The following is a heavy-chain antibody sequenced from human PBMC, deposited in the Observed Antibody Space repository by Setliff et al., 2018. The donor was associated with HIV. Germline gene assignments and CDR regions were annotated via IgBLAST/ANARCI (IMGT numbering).Heavy chain of an antibody. J-gene: IGHJ4*02. V-gene: IGHV4-39*02. CDR1: GDSISSSSYY. D-gene: IGHD1-7*01. CDR2: FHHSGST. Sequence: SETLSLTCNVSGDSISSSSYYWGWIRQSPGKGLEWIGSFHHSGSTSYNPSLRSRVTISVDTSKSQFSLKLTSVTAADTAVYYCGREGEGELPGYWGQGTLVTVSS. CDR3: GREGEGELPGY.